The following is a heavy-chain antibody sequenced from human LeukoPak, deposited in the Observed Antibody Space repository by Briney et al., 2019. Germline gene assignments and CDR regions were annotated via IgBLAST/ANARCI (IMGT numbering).Heavy chain of an antibody. V-gene: IGHV3-48*01. CDR2: ISSSSTI. CDR1: GFTFSSYS. Sequence: PGGSLRLSCAASGFTFSSYSMNWVRQAPGKGLEWVSYISSSSTIYYADSVKGRFTISRDNAKNSLYLQMNSLRAEDTAVYYCARSRAYDYVWGSYRWDDFDYWGQGTLVTVSS. D-gene: IGHD3-16*02. CDR3: ARSRAYDYVWGSYRWDDFDY. J-gene: IGHJ4*02.